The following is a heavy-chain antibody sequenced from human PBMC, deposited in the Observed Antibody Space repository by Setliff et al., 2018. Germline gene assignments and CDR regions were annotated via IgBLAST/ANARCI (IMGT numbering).Heavy chain of an antibody. CDR3: ARYDSSGYSENYYFDY. CDR2: AYYSGNT. D-gene: IGHD3-22*01. J-gene: IGHJ4*02. CDR1: GGSISTTDYY. Sequence: SETLSLTCTVSGGSISTTDYYWGWIRQPPGKGLEWIGCAYYSGNTYESPSRKRRVAMFVDTSKNQLSLMPYSVTAADTAIYYWARYDSSGYSENYYFDYWGQGTLVTVSS. V-gene: IGHV4-39*07.